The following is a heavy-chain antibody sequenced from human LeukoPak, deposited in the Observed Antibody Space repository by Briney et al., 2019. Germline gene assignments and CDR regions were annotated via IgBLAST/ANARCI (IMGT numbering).Heavy chain of an antibody. V-gene: IGHV1-2*02. D-gene: IGHD1-26*01. CDR1: GYTFTGYY. Sequence: GASVKVSCKASGYTFTGYYMHWVRQAPGQGLEWMGWINPNSGGTNYAQKFQGRVTMTRDTSISTAYMELSRLRSDDTAVYYCARGDIVGAYYFDYWGQGTLVTVSS. CDR2: INPNSGGT. J-gene: IGHJ4*02. CDR3: ARGDIVGAYYFDY.